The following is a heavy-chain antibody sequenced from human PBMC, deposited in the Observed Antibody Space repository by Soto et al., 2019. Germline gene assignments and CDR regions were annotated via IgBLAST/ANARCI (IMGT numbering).Heavy chain of an antibody. J-gene: IGHJ4*02. Sequence: GGSLRLSCAASGFTFSSYWMSWVRQAPGKGLEWVANIKQDGSEKYYVDSVKGRFTISRDNAKNSLYLQMNSLRAEDTAVYYCARGSGGYYDSSGYYYFDYWGQGTLVTVSS. V-gene: IGHV3-7*01. CDR3: ARGSGGYYDSSGYYYFDY. CDR1: GFTFSSYW. CDR2: IKQDGSEK. D-gene: IGHD3-22*01.